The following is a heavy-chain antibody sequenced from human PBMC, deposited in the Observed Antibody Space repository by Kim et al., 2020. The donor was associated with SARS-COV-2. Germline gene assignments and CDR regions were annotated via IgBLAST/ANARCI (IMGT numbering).Heavy chain of an antibody. V-gene: IGHV4-59*01. J-gene: IGHJ5*02. CDR1: GGSISSYY. CDR3: ARAWSSSWYDLGYWFDP. Sequence: SETLSLTCTVSGGSISSYYWSWIRQPPGKGLEWIGYIYYSGSTNYNPSLKSRVTISVDTSKNQFSLKLSSVTAADTAVYYCARAWSSSWYDLGYWFDPWGQGTLVTVSS. CDR2: IYYSGST. D-gene: IGHD6-13*01.